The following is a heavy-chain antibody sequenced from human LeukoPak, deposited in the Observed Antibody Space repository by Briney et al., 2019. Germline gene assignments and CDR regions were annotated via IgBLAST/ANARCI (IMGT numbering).Heavy chain of an antibody. Sequence: SETLSLTCTVSGGSISSYYWSWIRQPPGKGLEWIGYIYYSGSTNYNPSLKSRVTISVDTSKNQFSLKLSSVTAADTAVYYCARSVPPITIPEYYMDVWGKGTTVTVSS. CDR1: GGSISSYY. CDR3: ARSVPPITIPEYYMDV. J-gene: IGHJ6*03. CDR2: IYYSGST. D-gene: IGHD3-3*01. V-gene: IGHV4-59*01.